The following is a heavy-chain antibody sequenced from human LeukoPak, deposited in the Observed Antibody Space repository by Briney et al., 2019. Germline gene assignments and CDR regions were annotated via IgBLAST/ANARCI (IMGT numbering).Heavy chain of an antibody. CDR3: ARSGYSYGYIGAGYYYGMDV. J-gene: IGHJ6*02. V-gene: IGHV4-4*02. CDR1: GGSISSSNW. Sequence: PSETLSLTCAVSGGSISSSNWWSWVRQPPGKGLEWIGEIYHSGSTNYNPSLKSRVTISVDKSKNQFSLKLGSVTAADTAVYYCARSGYSYGYIGAGYYYGMDVWGQGTTVTVSS. D-gene: IGHD5-18*01. CDR2: IYHSGST.